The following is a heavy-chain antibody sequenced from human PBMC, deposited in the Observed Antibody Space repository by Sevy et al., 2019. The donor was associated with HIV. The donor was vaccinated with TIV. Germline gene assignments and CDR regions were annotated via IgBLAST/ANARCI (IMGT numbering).Heavy chain of an antibody. V-gene: IGHV3-53*01. CDR2: IYSGGST. Sequence: GGSLRLSCAASGFTVSSNYMSWVRHAPGKGLEWVSVIYSGGSTYYADSVKGRFTISRDNSKNTLYLQMNSLRAEDTAVYYCARFGEGTAIQGAFDIWGQGTMVTVSS. J-gene: IGHJ3*02. CDR1: GFTVSSNY. CDR3: ARFGEGTAIQGAFDI. D-gene: IGHD3-10*01.